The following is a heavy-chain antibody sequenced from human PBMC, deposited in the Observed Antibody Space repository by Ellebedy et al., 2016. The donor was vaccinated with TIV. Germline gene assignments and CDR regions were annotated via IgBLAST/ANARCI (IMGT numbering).Heavy chain of an antibody. CDR1: GCPISSSSYY. Sequence: SETLSLXXTVSGCPISSSSYYWGCIRQPPGKGLEWIGSIYYSGSTYYNPSLKSRVTISVDTSKNQFSLKLSSVTAADTAVYYCARDTSETYFDYWGQGTLVTVSS. J-gene: IGHJ4*02. V-gene: IGHV4-39*02. CDR2: IYYSGST. CDR3: ARDTSETYFDY.